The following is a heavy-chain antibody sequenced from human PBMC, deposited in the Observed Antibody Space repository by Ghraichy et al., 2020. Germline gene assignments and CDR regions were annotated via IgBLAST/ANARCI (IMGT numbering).Heavy chain of an antibody. D-gene: IGHD6-19*01. V-gene: IGHV4-61*01. Sequence: SETLSLTCTVSGGSVRSAPYYWSWIRQSPGRGLEYIGYIHYSGSINYNPSLKSRVTISVDTSKNQVSLKLTSVTAADTALYYCARDQGYSSGYYLDSWGQGTLVTVSS. CDR2: IHYSGSI. CDR3: ARDQGYSSGYYLDS. CDR1: GGSVRSAPYY. J-gene: IGHJ4*02.